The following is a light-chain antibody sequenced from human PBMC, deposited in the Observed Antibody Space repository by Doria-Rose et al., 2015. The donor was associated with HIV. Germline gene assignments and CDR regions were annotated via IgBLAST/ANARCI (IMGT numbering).Light chain of an antibody. CDR3: HQYGTSWT. V-gene: IGKV3-20*01. J-gene: IGKJ1*01. CDR1: QSFSSTY. Sequence: TQSPGTLSLSPGERATLSCRASQSFSSTYLAWYRQKPGQAPSLLIYDGSTRATGIPDRFSASGPGTDFTLTINRLEPVDFALYYCHQYGTSWTFGQGTKVEI. CDR2: DGS.